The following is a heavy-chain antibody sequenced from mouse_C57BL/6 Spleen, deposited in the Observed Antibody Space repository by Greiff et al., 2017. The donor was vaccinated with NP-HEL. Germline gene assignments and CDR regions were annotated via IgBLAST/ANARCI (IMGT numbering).Heavy chain of an antibody. CDR3: AREEIYYYGSYWYFDV. D-gene: IGHD1-1*01. CDR1: GYTFTDYN. J-gene: IGHJ1*03. V-gene: IGHV1-22*01. Sequence: EVQLVESGPELVKPGASVKMSCKASGYTFTDYNMHWVKQSHGKSLEWIGYINPNNGGTSYNQKFKGKATLTVNKSSSTAYMELRSLTSEDSAVYYCAREEIYYYGSYWYFDVWGTGTTVTVSS. CDR2: INPNNGGT.